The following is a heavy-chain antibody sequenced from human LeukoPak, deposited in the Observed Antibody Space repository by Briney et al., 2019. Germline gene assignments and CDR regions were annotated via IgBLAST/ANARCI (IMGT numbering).Heavy chain of an antibody. D-gene: IGHD3-10*01. V-gene: IGHV3-30*02. J-gene: IGHJ4*02. Sequence: GGSLRLSCAASGFDFSNFGIHWVPQAPGRGLEGVAFLRLEGSNKYYSDVVKRRFTSSRDNSQKMLYLQMNSLRAEDTAVYYCAKDRLDTMLRGRYYFDSWGQGTLVTVSS. CDR1: GFDFSNFG. CDR3: AKDRLDTMLRGRYYFDS. CDR2: LRLEGSNK.